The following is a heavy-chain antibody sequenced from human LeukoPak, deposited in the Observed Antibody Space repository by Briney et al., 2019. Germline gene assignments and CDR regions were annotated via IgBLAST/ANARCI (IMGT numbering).Heavy chain of an antibody. Sequence: GGSLRLSCAASGFTFSDYYMSWIRQAPGKGLEWVSYISSSGSTIYYPDSVKGRFTISRDNAKNSLYLQMNSLRVEDTAVYYCAGPLGSPYFHHWGQGTLVTVSS. D-gene: IGHD3-10*01. J-gene: IGHJ1*01. CDR1: GFTFSDYY. CDR3: AGPLGSPYFHH. CDR2: ISSSGSTI. V-gene: IGHV3-11*04.